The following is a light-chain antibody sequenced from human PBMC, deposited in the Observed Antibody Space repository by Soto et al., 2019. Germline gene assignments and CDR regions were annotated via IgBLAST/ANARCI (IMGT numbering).Light chain of an antibody. J-gene: IGKJ4*01. CDR2: DAS. Sequence: DIPMTQSPSSLSASVGDRITITCQASHDINKYLNWYQQKLGKAPKLLIYDASNLQRGVPSRFSGSGSGTHFSLSISSLQPEDIATYYCQQSENGPLTFGGGTKVEIK. V-gene: IGKV1-33*01. CDR3: QQSENGPLT. CDR1: HDINKY.